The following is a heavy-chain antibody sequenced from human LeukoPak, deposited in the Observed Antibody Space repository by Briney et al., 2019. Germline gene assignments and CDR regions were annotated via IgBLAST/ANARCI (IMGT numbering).Heavy chain of an antibody. CDR1: GYTCTGYY. J-gene: IGHJ4*02. CDR3: AREWEAYFISVDY. D-gene: IGHD2-21*01. V-gene: IGHV1-2*02. Sequence: ASVTLSFKASGYTCTGYYMHWVRHAPGQGLEWMGWINPNSGGTNYAQKFQGRVTMTRDTSISTAYMELSRLRSDDTAVYYCAREWEAYFISVDYWGQGTLVTVSS. CDR2: INPNSGGT.